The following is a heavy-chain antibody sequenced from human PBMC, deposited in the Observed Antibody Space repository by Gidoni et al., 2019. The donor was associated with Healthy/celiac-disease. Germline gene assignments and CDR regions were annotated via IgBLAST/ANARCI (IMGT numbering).Heavy chain of an antibody. J-gene: IGHJ5*02. V-gene: IGHV1-2*04. CDR2: INPNSGGT. CDR3: ARGLPSAGWFDP. Sequence: QVQLVQSGAEVKKPGAAVKVSGKASGYTFTGYYRHWVRQAPGQGLEWMGWINPNSGGTNYAQKFPGWVPMTSDPSLSTAYMELSRLRSDYTAVYYCARGLPSAGWFDPWGQGTLVTVSS. CDR1: GYTFTGYY.